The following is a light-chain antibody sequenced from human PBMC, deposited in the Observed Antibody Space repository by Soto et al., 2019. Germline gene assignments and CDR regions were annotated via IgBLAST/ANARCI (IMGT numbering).Light chain of an antibody. CDR1: SSNIGAGYD. CDR3: QSYDSSLSSWV. CDR2: DNN. J-gene: IGLJ3*02. Sequence: VLTQPPSVSGAPGQRVTISCTGSSSNIGAGYDVHWYQQLPGTAPKLLIYDNNNRPSGVPDRFSGSKSGTSASLAITGLQAEDEADYYCQSYDSSLSSWVFGGGTKLTVL. V-gene: IGLV1-40*01.